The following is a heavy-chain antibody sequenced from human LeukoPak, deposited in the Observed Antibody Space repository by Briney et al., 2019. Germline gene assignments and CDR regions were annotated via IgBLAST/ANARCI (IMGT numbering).Heavy chain of an antibody. D-gene: IGHD6-13*01. CDR3: ARVARNIAAEDY. J-gene: IGHJ4*02. V-gene: IGHV4-39*07. CDR1: GGSISSYY. CDR2: IYYSGST. Sequence: SETLSLTCTVSGGSISSYYWSWIRQPPGKGLEWIGSIYYSGSTYYNPSLKSRVTISVDTSKNQFSLKLSSVTAADTAVYYCARVARNIAAEDYWGQGTLVTVSS.